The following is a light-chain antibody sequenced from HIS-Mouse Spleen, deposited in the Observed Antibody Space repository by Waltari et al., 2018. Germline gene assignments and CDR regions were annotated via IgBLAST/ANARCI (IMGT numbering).Light chain of an antibody. Sequence: SYELTQPPSVSVSPGQTARITCSGDALPKKYAYWYQQKSGQAPVLVIYEDSKRPSGIPGRFCGSSSGKMATLTISGAQVEDEADYYCYSTDSSGNHRVFGGGTKLTVL. CDR3: YSTDSSGNHRV. V-gene: IGLV3-10*01. CDR2: EDS. J-gene: IGLJ2*01. CDR1: ALPKKY.